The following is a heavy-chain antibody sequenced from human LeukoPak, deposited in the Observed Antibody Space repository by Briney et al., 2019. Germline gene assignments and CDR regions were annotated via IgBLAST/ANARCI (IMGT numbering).Heavy chain of an antibody. CDR1: GGSISSGGYY. D-gene: IGHD5-18*01. J-gene: IGHJ4*02. CDR2: IYYSGST. V-gene: IGHV4-31*03. Sequence: SETLSLTCTVSGGSISSGGYYWSWIRQHPGKGLEWMGYIYYSGSTYYNPSLKSRVTISVDTSKNQFSLKLSSVTAADTAVYYCARVYSYGSSVVDYWGQGTLVTVSS. CDR3: ARVYSYGSSVVDY.